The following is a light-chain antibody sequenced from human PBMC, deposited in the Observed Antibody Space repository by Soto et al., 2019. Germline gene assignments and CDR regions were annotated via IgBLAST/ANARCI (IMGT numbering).Light chain of an antibody. CDR3: QQTNSFPIT. CDR2: VAS. V-gene: IGKV1D-12*01. J-gene: IGKJ5*01. CDR1: QGIGTW. Sequence: DVQVTPSPSFVSASVGDRVTITCRASQGIGTWLAGYQQKPGAAPNLLSSVASNLESGVPARFSGSGLGTHFTFTIVSLQPEDSATYYCQQTNSFPITFGQGTRLEIK.